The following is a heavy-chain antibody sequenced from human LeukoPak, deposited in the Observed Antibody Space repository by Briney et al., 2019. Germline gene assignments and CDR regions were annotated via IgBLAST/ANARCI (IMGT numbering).Heavy chain of an antibody. D-gene: IGHD3-10*01. CDR2: IYYSGST. Sequence: PSETLSLTCTVSGGSISSYYWSWIRQPPGKGLEWIGYIYYSGSTNYNPSLKSRVTISVDTSKNQFSLKLSSVTAADTAVYYCARGLFSVSYIDYWGQGTLVTVSS. CDR3: ARGLFSVSYIDY. J-gene: IGHJ4*02. CDR1: GGSISSYY. V-gene: IGHV4-59*12.